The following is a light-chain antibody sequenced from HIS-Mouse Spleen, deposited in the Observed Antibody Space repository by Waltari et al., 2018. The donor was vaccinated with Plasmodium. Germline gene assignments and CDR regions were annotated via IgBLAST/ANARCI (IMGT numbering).Light chain of an antibody. Sequence: DIQMTQSPSSLSASVGDRVTITCQASQDISNYFNWYQQKPGKAPKLLIYDASNLETGVPSRFSGSGSGTDCTLAISSLQPEDIATYYCQQYDNRPPLFTFGPGTKVDIK. CDR3: QQYDNRPPLFT. CDR2: DAS. J-gene: IGKJ3*01. CDR1: QDISNY. V-gene: IGKV1-33*01.